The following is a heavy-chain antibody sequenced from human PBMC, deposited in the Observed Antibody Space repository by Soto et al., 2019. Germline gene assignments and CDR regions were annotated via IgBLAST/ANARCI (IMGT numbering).Heavy chain of an antibody. J-gene: IGHJ5*02. CDR1: GGSISSGGYY. CDR3: ARGAELQYQLLRGSNCFDP. D-gene: IGHD2-2*01. Sequence: QVQLQESGPGLVKPSQTLSLTCTVSGGSISSGGYYWSWIRQHPGKGLEWIGYINYSGSTYYNPALQSRPPLSVATSKNQFSLKLSSVTAADTAVYYCARGAELQYQLLRGSNCFDPWGQGTLVTVSS. CDR2: INYSGST. V-gene: IGHV4-31*03.